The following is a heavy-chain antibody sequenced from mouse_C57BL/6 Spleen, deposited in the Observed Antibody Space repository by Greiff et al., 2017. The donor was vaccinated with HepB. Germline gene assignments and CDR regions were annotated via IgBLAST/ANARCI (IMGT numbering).Heavy chain of an antibody. CDR1: GYSITSGYY. Sequence: EVKLVESGPGLVKPSQSLSLTCSVTGYSITSGYYWNWIRQFPGNKLEWMGYISYDGSNNYNPSLKNRISITRDTSKNQFFLKLNSVTTEDTATYYCARIYYDYDGHFDVWGTGTTVTVSS. CDR2: ISYDGSN. D-gene: IGHD2-4*01. J-gene: IGHJ1*03. CDR3: ARIYYDYDGHFDV. V-gene: IGHV3-6*01.